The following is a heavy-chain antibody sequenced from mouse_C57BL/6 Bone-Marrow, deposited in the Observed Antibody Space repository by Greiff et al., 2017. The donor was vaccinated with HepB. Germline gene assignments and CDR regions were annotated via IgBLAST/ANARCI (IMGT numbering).Heavy chain of an antibody. D-gene: IGHD4-1*01. V-gene: IGHV1-55*01. J-gene: IGHJ1*03. CDR3: ARLGRKEPYWYFDV. CDR2: IYPGSGST. Sequence: VQLQQPGAELVKPGASVKMSCKASGYTFTSYWITWVKQRPGQGLEWIGDIYPGSGSTNYNEKFKSKATLTVDTSSSTAYMQLSSLTSEDSAVYYCARLGRKEPYWYFDVWGTGTTVTVSS. CDR1: GYTFTSYW.